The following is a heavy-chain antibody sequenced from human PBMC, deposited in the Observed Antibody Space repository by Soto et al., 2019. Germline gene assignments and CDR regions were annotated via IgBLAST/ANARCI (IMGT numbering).Heavy chain of an antibody. D-gene: IGHD2-15*01. CDR2: INTSGGST. Sequence: ASVKASCKASGYTFTSYDINWVRQAPGQGLEWMEIINTSGGSTSYAQKFQGRVTMTRDTSTSTVYMELSSLRSEDTAVYYCARDRPCSGGSCADYYYYGMDVWGQGTTITVSS. J-gene: IGHJ6*02. CDR3: ARDRPCSGGSCADYYYYGMDV. CDR1: GYTFTSYD. V-gene: IGHV1-46*01.